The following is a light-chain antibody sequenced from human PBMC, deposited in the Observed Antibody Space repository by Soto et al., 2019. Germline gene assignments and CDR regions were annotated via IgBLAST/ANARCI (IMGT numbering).Light chain of an antibody. Sequence: DIQMTQSPSSLSASVGDRVTITCRASQYIGIYLNWYQKKPGKAPKVLIYAASILQSGVPSRFSGSGSGTDFTLAISSLQPEDFTTYYCQQSYGIPQTFGPGTKVDIK. CDR1: QYIGIY. CDR3: QQSYGIPQT. J-gene: IGKJ1*01. CDR2: AAS. V-gene: IGKV1-39*01.